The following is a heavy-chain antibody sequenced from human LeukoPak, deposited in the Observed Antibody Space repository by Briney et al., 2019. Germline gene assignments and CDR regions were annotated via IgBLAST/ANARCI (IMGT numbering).Heavy chain of an antibody. CDR3: VRLSDGGFDY. CDR1: GFTFNRYA. J-gene: IGHJ4*02. D-gene: IGHD3-16*01. CDR2: ISNDGRTT. Sequence: GGSLILSCSASGFTFNRYAMHWVRQARGKGLEDVSAISNDGRTTYYADSVKGRFTVSRDYSKNTLFLQMSSLRPDDTAVYSCVRLSDGGFDYWGQGTLVTVSS. V-gene: IGHV3-64D*06.